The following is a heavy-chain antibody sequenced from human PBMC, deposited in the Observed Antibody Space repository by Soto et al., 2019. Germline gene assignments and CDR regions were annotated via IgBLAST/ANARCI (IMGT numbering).Heavy chain of an antibody. CDR2: ISTTSNTL. J-gene: IGHJ3*02. Sequence: VLLRLWWGVARCTCSGYGRNWVRQAPGKGLEWVSYISTTSNTLYYADSVRGRFTISRDNAKNSLYLQMNSLRAEDTAVYYCAGAFDIWGQGTTVTVSS. CDR1: RCTCSGYG. CDR3: AGAFDI. V-gene: IGHV3-48*01.